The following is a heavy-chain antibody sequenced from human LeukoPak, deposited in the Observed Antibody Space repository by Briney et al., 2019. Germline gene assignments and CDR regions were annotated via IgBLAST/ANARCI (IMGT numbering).Heavy chain of an antibody. Sequence: SQTLSLTCTVSGGSISSGSYYWTWIRQPAGKGLEWIGRIYITESANYNSSLESRVTILVDTSKNQFSQKLSSVTAADTAIYYCARSRERICTNPPCYVDLQATWGQGALVTVSP. CDR1: GGSISSGSYY. CDR2: IYITESA. V-gene: IGHV4-61*02. D-gene: IGHD2-8*01. CDR3: ARSRERICTNPPCYVDLQAT. J-gene: IGHJ4*02.